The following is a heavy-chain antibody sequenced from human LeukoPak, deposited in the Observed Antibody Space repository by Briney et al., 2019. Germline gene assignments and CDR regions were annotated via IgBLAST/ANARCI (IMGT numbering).Heavy chain of an antibody. J-gene: IGHJ4*02. Sequence: SETLSLTCAVYGGSFSGYYWSWIRQPPGKGLEWIGEINHSGSTNYNPSLKSRVTISVDTSKNQFSLKLSSVTAADTAVYYCAVGGYYYRYWGQGTLVTVSS. CDR3: AVGGYYYRY. CDR1: GGSFSGYY. CDR2: INHSGST. V-gene: IGHV4-34*01. D-gene: IGHD3-10*01.